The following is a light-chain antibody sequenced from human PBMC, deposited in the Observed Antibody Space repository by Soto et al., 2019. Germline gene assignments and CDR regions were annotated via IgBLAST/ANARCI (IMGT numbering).Light chain of an antibody. J-gene: IGKJ2*01. Sequence: DIQMTQSPSSLTAPLGDTVTITCRASQSITSYLNWYQQKPGKAPNLLIYAASSLQSGVPSRFSGSASGTGCTLTISRLQPEDFATYYCQQSYSPPYTFGQGTKLEIK. CDR2: AAS. CDR1: QSITSY. V-gene: IGKV1-39*01. CDR3: QQSYSPPYT.